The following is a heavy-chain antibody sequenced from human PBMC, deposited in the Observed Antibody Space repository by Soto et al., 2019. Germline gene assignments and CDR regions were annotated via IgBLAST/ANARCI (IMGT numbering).Heavy chain of an antibody. D-gene: IGHD3-3*01. Sequence: GSSVKVSCKASGYTFSGYYIHWVRQAPGQGLEWVGRINSNSGDTKYTQKFEGWVTLTMDTSISTAFMELSRLRSVDTAVYYCATSKNDFWYNYPYYCYGMDVWGQGTTVTVSS. CDR2: INSNSGDT. V-gene: IGHV1-2*04. CDR1: GYTFSGYY. CDR3: ATSKNDFWYNYPYYCYGMDV. J-gene: IGHJ6*02.